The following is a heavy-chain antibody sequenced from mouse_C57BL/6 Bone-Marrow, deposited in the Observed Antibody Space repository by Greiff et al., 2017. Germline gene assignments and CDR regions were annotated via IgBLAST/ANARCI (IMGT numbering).Heavy chain of an antibody. D-gene: IGHD1-3*01. Sequence: VQLQQSGPELVKPGASVTISCKASGYSFTGYYMNWVKQSPEKSLEWIGVINPSTGGTTYNQKFKAKATKTVDKASSKAYMQLKSLTSEDSAVYYCARKVRRIFAYWGKGTLVTVSA. J-gene: IGHJ3*01. CDR1: GYSFTGYY. CDR3: ARKVRRIFAY. V-gene: IGHV1-42*01. CDR2: INPSTGGT.